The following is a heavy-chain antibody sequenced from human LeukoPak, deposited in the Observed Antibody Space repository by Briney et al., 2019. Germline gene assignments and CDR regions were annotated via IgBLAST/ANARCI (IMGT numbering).Heavy chain of an antibody. J-gene: IGHJ3*02. CDR3: AKELLWFGVVPAFDI. Sequence: GGSLRLSCAASGFTFSSYTMNWLRQAPGKGLEWVSAISGSGGSTYYADSAKGRFTISRDNSKNTLYLQMNSLRAEDTAVYYCAKELLWFGVVPAFDIWGQGTMVTVSS. D-gene: IGHD3-10*01. CDR1: GFTFSSYT. CDR2: ISGSGGST. V-gene: IGHV3-23*01.